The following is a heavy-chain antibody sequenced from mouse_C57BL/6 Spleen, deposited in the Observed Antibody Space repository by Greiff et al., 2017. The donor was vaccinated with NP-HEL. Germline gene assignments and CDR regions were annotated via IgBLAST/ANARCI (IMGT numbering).Heavy chain of an antibody. J-gene: IGHJ3*01. V-gene: IGHV1-26*01. D-gene: IGHD2-5*01. Sequence: EVQLQQSGPELVKPGASVKISCKASGYTFTDYYMNWVKQSHGKSLEWIGDINPNNGGTSYNQKFKDKATLTVDKSSSTAYMELRSLTSEDSAVYYCARGNSNYPWFAYWGQGTLVTVSA. CDR3: ARGNSNYPWFAY. CDR2: INPNNGGT. CDR1: GYTFTDYY.